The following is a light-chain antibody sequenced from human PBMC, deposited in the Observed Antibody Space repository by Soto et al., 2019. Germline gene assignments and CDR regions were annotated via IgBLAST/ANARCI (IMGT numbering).Light chain of an antibody. Sequence: TVMTQSPDTLSVSPGERATLSCRASQSVSSYLAWYQQKPGQAPRLLIWGVSNRATGIPDRFSGSGSGTDFTLTISRLEPEDFVVFYCYQYGSTPPTFGQGTKVDIK. CDR1: QSVSSY. CDR2: GVS. J-gene: IGKJ1*01. CDR3: YQYGSTPPT. V-gene: IGKV3-20*01.